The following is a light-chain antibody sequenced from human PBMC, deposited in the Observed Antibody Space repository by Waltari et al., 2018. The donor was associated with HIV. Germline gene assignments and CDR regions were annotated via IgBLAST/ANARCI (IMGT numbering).Light chain of an antibody. CDR3: AAWDDSLGGVV. CDR2: RSN. Sequence: QSVLTQPPSASGTPGQRVTISCSGSRSNIGSNFVYWYQQLPGTTPKCLIYRSNDRLSGVPDRLAASKSGTSASLAISGLRSEDEADYYCAAWDDSLGGVVFGGGTKLTV. CDR1: RSNIGSNF. J-gene: IGLJ2*01. V-gene: IGLV1-47*01.